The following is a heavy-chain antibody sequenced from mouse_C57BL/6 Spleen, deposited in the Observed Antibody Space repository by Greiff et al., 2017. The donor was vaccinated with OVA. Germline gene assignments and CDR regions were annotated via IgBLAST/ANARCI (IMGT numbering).Heavy chain of an antibody. CDR2: INPDSSTI. V-gene: IGHV4-1*01. J-gene: IGHJ1*03. Sequence: EVQLVESGGGLVQPGGSLKLSCAASGIDFSRYWMSWVRRAPGKGLEWIGEINPDSSTINYAPSLKDKFIISRDNAKNTLYLQMSKVRSEDTALYYCARPLFITTVVAPYWYFDVWGTGTTVTVSS. CDR1: GIDFSRYW. D-gene: IGHD1-1*01. CDR3: ARPLFITTVVAPYWYFDV.